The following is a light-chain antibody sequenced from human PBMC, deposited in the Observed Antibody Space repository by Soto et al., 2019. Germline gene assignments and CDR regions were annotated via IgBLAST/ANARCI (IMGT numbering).Light chain of an antibody. Sequence: ETVLTQSPATLSLSPGERATLSCRASQSVSTSLVWYQQKRGQAPRLLIYAASSRATGIPARFSGSGSGTDFTLTISSLEPEDFAVYYCQQSSNWPLTLGGGTKVDIK. J-gene: IGKJ4*01. CDR2: AAS. CDR3: QQSSNWPLT. V-gene: IGKV3-11*01. CDR1: QSVSTS.